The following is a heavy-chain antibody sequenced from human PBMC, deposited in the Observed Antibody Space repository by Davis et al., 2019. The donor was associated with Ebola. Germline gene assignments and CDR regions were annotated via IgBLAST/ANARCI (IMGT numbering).Heavy chain of an antibody. CDR2: IYYSGST. Sequence: PSETLSLTFSVSGDSLSSSSSYYWGWVRQPPGKGLERIATIYYSGSTYYKPSLKSRLTISMDTSKNQVSLKVNSVTAADTAVYYCARMPIVGIHPYLFDSWGQGTLVTVSS. CDR3: ARMPIVGIHPYLFDS. CDR1: GDSLSSSSSYY. V-gene: IGHV4-39*01. J-gene: IGHJ4*02. D-gene: IGHD1-26*01.